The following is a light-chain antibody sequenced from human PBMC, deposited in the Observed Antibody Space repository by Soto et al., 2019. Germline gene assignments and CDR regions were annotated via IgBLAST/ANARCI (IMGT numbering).Light chain of an antibody. CDR1: SRDVGGYNY. Sequence: QSALTQPASVSGSPGESITISCTGTSRDVGGYNYVSWYQRHSGKAPKLMIYEVHNRPSGVSNRFSGSKSGNTASLTIFGLQAEDEADYFCSSYTSGSAWVFGGGTKLTVL. V-gene: IGLV2-14*01. CDR3: SSYTSGSAWV. CDR2: EVH. J-gene: IGLJ3*02.